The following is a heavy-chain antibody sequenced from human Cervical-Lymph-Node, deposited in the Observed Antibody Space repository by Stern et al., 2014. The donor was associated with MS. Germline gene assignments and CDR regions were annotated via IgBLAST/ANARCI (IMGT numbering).Heavy chain of an antibody. CDR3: ARRVLVAMGGYPKTLDV. CDR1: GFTFSRYW. Sequence: EMQLVESGGVLVQPGGSLKLSCAASGFTFSRYWMTWVRQAPGKGLEWVANIKEDGSEQYYVDSVKGRFTMSRDNAKNSLYLQMNSLRAEDTAVYYCARRVLVAMGGYPKTLDVWGRGTTVTVS. V-gene: IGHV3-7*01. CDR2: IKEDGSEQ. D-gene: IGHD2-2*01. J-gene: IGHJ6*02.